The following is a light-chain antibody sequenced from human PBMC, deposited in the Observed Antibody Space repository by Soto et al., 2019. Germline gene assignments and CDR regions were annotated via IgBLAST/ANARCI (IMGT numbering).Light chain of an antibody. V-gene: IGKV3-20*01. CDR2: GAS. CDR3: QQYGSSLGVT. CDR1: QSVSGN. Sequence: EIVMTQSPDTLSVSPGERATLSCRASQSVSGNLAWYQQKPGQAPRLLIYGASSRATGIPDRFSGSGSGTDFTLTISRLEPEDFAVYYCQQYGSSLGVTFGGGTKVDIK. J-gene: IGKJ4*01.